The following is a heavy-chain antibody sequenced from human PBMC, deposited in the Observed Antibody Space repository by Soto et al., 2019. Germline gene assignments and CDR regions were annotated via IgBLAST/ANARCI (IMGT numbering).Heavy chain of an antibody. CDR1: GFTFSSYG. CDR2: IWYDGSNK. Sequence: GLSLRLSCAASGFTFSSYGMHWVLQGPGKGLEWVAVIWYDGSNKYYADSVKGLFTMSRDNSKSTLYLQMNSLRAEDAAGYYCAKPIIRSSLGTYDYYGLDVWGQGTTVTVSS. CDR3: AKPIIRSSLGTYDYYGLDV. J-gene: IGHJ6*02. V-gene: IGHV3-33*06. D-gene: IGHD6-13*01.